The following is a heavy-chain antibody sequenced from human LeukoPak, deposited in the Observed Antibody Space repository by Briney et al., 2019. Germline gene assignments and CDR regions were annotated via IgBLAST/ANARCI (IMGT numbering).Heavy chain of an antibody. V-gene: IGHV4-34*01. Sequence: SETLSLTCAVYGGSFSGYYWSWIRQPPGKGLEWIGEINHSGSTNYNPSLESRVTISVDTSKNQFSLKLSSVTAADTAVNYCARAPSTSLGNDYWGQGTLVTVSS. CDR3: ARAPSTSLGNDY. CDR1: GGSFSGYY. J-gene: IGHJ4*02. CDR2: INHSGST. D-gene: IGHD2-2*01.